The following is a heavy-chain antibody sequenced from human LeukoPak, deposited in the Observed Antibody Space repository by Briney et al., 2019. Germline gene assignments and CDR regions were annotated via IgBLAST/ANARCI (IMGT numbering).Heavy chain of an antibody. D-gene: IGHD6-19*01. CDR3: ARQAIAVARNHFDY. CDR1: GGSISSSSYY. CDR2: IYYSGGT. V-gene: IGHV4-39*01. Sequence: PSETLSLTCTVSGGSISSSSYYWGWIRQPPGKGLEWIGSIYYSGGTYYNPSLKSRVTISVDTSKNQFSLKLSSVTAADTAVYYCARQAIAVARNHFDYRGQGTLVTVSS. J-gene: IGHJ4*02.